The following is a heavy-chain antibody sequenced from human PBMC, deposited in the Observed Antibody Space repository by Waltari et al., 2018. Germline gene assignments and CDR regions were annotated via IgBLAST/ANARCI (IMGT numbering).Heavy chain of an antibody. J-gene: IGHJ4*02. D-gene: IGHD3-10*01. Sequence: EVQLVESGGGLVQPGRSLRLSCAASGFTIDDYAMHWVRQAPGKGLEWVSGISWNSGSIGYADSVKGRFTISRDNAKNSLYLQMNSLRAEDTALYYCAKGLGSGSSGMDYWGQGTLVTVSS. CDR3: AKGLGSGSSGMDY. CDR2: ISWNSGSI. V-gene: IGHV3-9*01. CDR1: GFTIDDYA.